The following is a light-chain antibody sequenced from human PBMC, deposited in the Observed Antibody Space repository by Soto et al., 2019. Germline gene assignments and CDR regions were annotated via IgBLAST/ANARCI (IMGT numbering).Light chain of an antibody. V-gene: IGKV3-15*01. Sequence: EIVMTQSPATLSVSPGERATLSCRASQSVSSNLAWFQQKPGQAPRLLIYGASTRATGIPDRLSGSGSGTEFALTISSLQSEDVAVYYWQQYNNSPLWTFGQGTKVEIK. J-gene: IGKJ1*01. CDR3: QQYNNSPLWT. CDR2: GAS. CDR1: QSVSSN.